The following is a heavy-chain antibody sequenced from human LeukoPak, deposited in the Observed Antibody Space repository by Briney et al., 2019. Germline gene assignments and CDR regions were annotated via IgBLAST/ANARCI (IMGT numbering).Heavy chain of an antibody. V-gene: IGHV3-23*01. CDR2: ISASGAST. Sequence: PGGSLRLSCAASGFTFSNYAVYWVRQAPGKGLEWVSGISASGASTYYADSVKGRFTISRDNSKKTLYLQMNSLRAEDTAVYYCTNGGIWFGELLYAFDIWGQGTMVTVSS. CDR1: GFTFSNYA. J-gene: IGHJ3*02. CDR3: TNGGIWFGELLYAFDI. D-gene: IGHD3-10*01.